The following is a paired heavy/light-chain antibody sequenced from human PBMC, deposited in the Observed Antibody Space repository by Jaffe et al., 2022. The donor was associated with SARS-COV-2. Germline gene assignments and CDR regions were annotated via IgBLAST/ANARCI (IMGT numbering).Heavy chain of an antibody. Sequence: QVQLQESGPGLVKPSETLSLTCAVSGDSISNNNCYWGWIRQPPGKGLEWIGSIYYSGSTHYNPSLKSRVTISVDTSKNQFSLELSSATASDTAVYYCARRPFGGLVASRGFDFWGQGTVVTVSS. V-gene: IGHV4-39*01. D-gene: IGHD3-16*02. J-gene: IGHJ3*01. CDR3: ARRPFGGLVASRGFDF. CDR2: IYYSGST. CDR1: GDSISNNNCY.
Light chain of an antibody. Sequence: EIVLTQSPATLSLSPGERATLSCRASQSVSSYLAWYQHKPGQAPRLLIYDASNRATGIPARFSGSGSGTDFTLTISSLEPEDFAVYYCQHRSSWPLTFGGGTKVEI. J-gene: IGKJ4*01. CDR2: DAS. V-gene: IGKV3-11*01. CDR1: QSVSSY. CDR3: QHRSSWPLT.